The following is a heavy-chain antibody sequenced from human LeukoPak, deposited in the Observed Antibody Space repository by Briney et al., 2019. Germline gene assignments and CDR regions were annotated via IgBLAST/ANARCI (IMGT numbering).Heavy chain of an antibody. CDR3: ARGNGDGDHENYYYYGMDV. CDR2: IYYSGST. D-gene: IGHD4-17*01. V-gene: IGHV4-31*03. CDR1: GGSISSGGYY. J-gene: IGHJ6*02. Sequence: SSQTLSLTCTASGGSISSGGYYWSWIRQHPGKGLEWIGYIYYSGSTYYNPSLKSRVTISVDTSKNQFSLELSSVTAADTAVYYCARGNGDGDHENYYYYGMDVWGQGTTVTVSS.